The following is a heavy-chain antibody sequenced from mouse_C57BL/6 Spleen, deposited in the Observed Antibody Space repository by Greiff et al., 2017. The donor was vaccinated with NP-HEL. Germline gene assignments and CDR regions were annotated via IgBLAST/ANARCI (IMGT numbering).Heavy chain of an antibody. D-gene: IGHD1-1*01. V-gene: IGHV14-3*01. CDR3: ARDYGSSYWSYYAMDY. CDR1: GFNIKNTY. J-gene: IGHJ4*01. Sequence: EVQLQQSVAELVRPGASVKLSCTASGFNIKNTYMHWVKQRPEQGLEWIGRIDPANGNTKYAPKFQGKATITADPSSNTAYLQLSSLTSEDTAIYYCARDYGSSYWSYYAMDYWGQGTSVTVSS. CDR2: IDPANGNT.